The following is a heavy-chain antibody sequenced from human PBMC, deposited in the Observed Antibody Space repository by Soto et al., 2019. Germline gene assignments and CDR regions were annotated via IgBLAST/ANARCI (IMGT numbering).Heavy chain of an antibody. V-gene: IGHV4-39*01. D-gene: IGHD4-4*01. CDR2: IFYTGTT. CDR3: ARLVVVAPVTNV. CDR1: GGSINYDNYH. J-gene: IGHJ4*02. Sequence: QLQLQESGPGLVKPSETLSLTCSVSGGSINYDNYHWGWIRQPPGQGLEWIGSIFYTGTTFYNPSRESRFTISVKTSKNSFAMHVTSVTAADSSVYLCARLVVVAPVTNVWGQGTPVTVSS.